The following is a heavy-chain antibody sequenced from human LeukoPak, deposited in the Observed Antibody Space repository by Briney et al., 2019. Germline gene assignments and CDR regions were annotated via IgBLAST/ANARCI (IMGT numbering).Heavy chain of an antibody. Sequence: GGSLRLSCAASGFTVSSNYMSWVRQAPGKGLEWVAVIWYDGSNKYYADSVKGRFTISRDNSKNTLYLQMNSLRAEDTAVYYCARGRGVYYYYGMDVWGQGTTVTVSS. J-gene: IGHJ6*02. V-gene: IGHV3-33*08. D-gene: IGHD3-10*01. CDR2: IWYDGSNK. CDR3: ARGRGVYYYYGMDV. CDR1: GFTVSSNY.